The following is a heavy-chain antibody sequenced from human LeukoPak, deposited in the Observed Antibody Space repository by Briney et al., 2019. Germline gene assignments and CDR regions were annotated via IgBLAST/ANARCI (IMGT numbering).Heavy chain of an antibody. CDR2: IRYDGSNE. CDR3: ARVAVSGPTGWFDS. Sequence: GGSLRLSCSASGFSFSGYGMHWVRQAPGKGLEWVAFIRYDGSNEYYADSVKGRFTISRDNVDNVVYLEMNSLGAEDTATYYCARVAVSGPTGWFDSWGQGTLVIVSS. D-gene: IGHD2-8*02. CDR1: GFSFSGYG. J-gene: IGHJ5*01. V-gene: IGHV3-30*02.